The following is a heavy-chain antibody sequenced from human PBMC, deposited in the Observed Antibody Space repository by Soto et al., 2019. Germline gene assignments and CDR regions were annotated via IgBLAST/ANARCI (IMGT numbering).Heavy chain of an antibody. D-gene: IGHD2-8*01. V-gene: IGHV1-18*01. CDR2: FNSYNGET. J-gene: IGHJ5*02. CDR3: ARMKYCTTTNCRIGSFDP. Sequence: QVQLVQSGAEVKKPGASVKVYCKTSGYTFTSYSLTWVRQAPGQGLEWMGWFNSYNGETNSAQKFRDRVTMTRDTSTSTAYLALTSLRPDDTAVYYCARMKYCTTTNCRIGSFDPWGQGTLITVSS. CDR1: GYTFTSYS.